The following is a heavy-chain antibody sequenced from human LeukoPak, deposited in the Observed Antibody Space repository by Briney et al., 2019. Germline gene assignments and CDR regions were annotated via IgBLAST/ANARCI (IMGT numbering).Heavy chain of an antibody. CDR2: IYYSGST. V-gene: IGHV4-59*11. CDR1: GGSISSHY. CDR3: ARGEWELTQFDY. Sequence: PSETLSLTCTASGGSISSHYWSWIRQPPGKGLEWIGDIYYSGSTNYNPSLKSRVTISVDTSKNQFSLKLSSVTAADTAVYYCARGEWELTQFDYWGQGTLVTVSS. J-gene: IGHJ4*02. D-gene: IGHD1-26*01.